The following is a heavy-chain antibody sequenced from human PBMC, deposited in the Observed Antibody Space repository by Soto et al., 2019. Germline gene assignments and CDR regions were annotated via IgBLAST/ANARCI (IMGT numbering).Heavy chain of an antibody. Sequence: QITLKESGPTLVKPTQTLTLTCTFSGFSLSTSGVGVGWIRQPPGKALEWLALIYWDDDKRYSPSLKSRLTITKDTSKNQVVLTMTNMDPVDTATYYCAHRPIIYDYVWGSYRLGDWFDPWGQGTLVTVSS. D-gene: IGHD3-16*02. J-gene: IGHJ5*02. V-gene: IGHV2-5*02. CDR3: AHRPIIYDYVWGSYRLGDWFDP. CDR1: GFSLSTSGVG. CDR2: IYWDDDK.